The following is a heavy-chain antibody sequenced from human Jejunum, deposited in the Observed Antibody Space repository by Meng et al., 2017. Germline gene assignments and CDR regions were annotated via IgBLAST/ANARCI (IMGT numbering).Heavy chain of an antibody. V-gene: IGHV3-33*01. CDR2: IWHDGSKV. Sequence: SLTISCAASGFNFPNYGMHWVRQAPGKGLEWVAVIWHDGSKVFYADSVRGRFTISRDNSHNTVDLQMNSVRVDDTAVYFCLRGRDYWGQGTLVTVSS. CDR3: LRGRDY. J-gene: IGHJ4*02. CDR1: GFNFPNYG. D-gene: IGHD3-10*01.